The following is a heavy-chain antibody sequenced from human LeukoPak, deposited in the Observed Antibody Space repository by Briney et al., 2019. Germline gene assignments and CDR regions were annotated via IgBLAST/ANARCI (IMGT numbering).Heavy chain of an antibody. Sequence: GESLKISCMGSGYSFTSYWISWVRQMPGKGLEWMGRIDPSDSYTNYSPSFQGHVTISADKSISTAYLQWSSLKASDTAMYYCASLKYYYDSSGYYGGDAFDIWGQGTMVTVSS. CDR3: ASLKYYYDSSGYYGGDAFDI. CDR1: GYSFTSYW. V-gene: IGHV5-10-1*01. CDR2: IDPSDSYT. D-gene: IGHD3-22*01. J-gene: IGHJ3*02.